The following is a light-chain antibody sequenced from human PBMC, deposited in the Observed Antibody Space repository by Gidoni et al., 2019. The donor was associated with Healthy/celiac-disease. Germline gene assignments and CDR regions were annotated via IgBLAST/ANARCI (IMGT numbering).Light chain of an antibody. V-gene: IGKV2-28*01. CDR2: LGS. Sequence: DIVMPQSQLSLPVTPGEPASISCRSSQSLLHSNGYNYLNWYLQKPGQSPQLLIYLGSNRACGVPDRFSGSGAGTDFILKSSIGEAEDVGVYYRMQDLQTPRTFGQXTKVEIK. CDR3: MQDLQTPRT. CDR1: QSLLHSNGYNY. J-gene: IGKJ1*01.